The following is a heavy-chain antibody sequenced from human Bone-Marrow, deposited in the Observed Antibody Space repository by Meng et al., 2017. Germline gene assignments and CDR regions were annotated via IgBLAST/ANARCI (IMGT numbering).Heavy chain of an antibody. V-gene: IGHV2-70*01. CDR3: TRHLMVRGVIIAFDI. D-gene: IGHD3-10*01. CDR1: GFSLSTSGMC. CDR2: IDWDDDK. Sequence: SGPTLVKPTETLTLTCTFSGFSLSTSGMCVSWIRQPPGKALEWLALIDWDDDKYYSTSLKTRLTISKDTSKYQVVLTMTNMDPVDTATYYCTRHLMVRGVIIAFDIWGQGTMVTVSS. J-gene: IGHJ3*02.